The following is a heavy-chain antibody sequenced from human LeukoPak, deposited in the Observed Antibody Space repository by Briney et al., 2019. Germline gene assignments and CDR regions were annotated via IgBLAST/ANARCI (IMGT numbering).Heavy chain of an antibody. Sequence: GGSLRLSCAGSRFTTGFTFSSYGMHWVRQAPGKGLEWVAFIRYDGSNKYYADSVRGRFTISRDNAKNSLYLQMNGLRAEDTAVYYCVRDFQGYWGQGTLVTVSS. V-gene: IGHV3-30*02. J-gene: IGHJ4*02. CDR3: VRDFQGY. CDR1: RFTTGFTFSSYG. D-gene: IGHD6-13*01. CDR2: IRYDGSNK.